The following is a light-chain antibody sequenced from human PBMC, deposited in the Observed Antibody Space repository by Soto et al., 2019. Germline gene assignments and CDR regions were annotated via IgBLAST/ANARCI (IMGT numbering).Light chain of an antibody. CDR1: SSDDGGYNY. V-gene: IGLV2-14*01. CDR2: DVS. CDR3: SSYTSSSTSLVV. Sequence: QSVLTQPASVSGSPGQSITISCTGTSSDDGGYNYVSWYQQHPGKAPKLMIYDVSNRPSGVSNRFSGSKSGNTASLTISGLQAEDEADYYCSSYTSSSTSLVVFGTGTKLTVL. J-gene: IGLJ1*01.